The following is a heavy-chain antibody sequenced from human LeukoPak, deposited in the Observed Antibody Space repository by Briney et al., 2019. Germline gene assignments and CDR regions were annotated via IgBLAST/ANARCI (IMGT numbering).Heavy chain of an antibody. CDR1: GFTFSSYA. D-gene: IGHD1-14*01. V-gene: IGHV3-23*01. J-gene: IGHJ6*02. Sequence: PGGSLRLSCAASGFTFSSYAMSWVRQAPGKGLEWVSAISGSGGSTYYADSVKGRFTISRDNSKNTLYLQMNSLRAEDTAVYYCARETGIHYYYGMDVWGQGTTVTVSS. CDR2: ISGSGGST. CDR3: ARETGIHYYYGMDV.